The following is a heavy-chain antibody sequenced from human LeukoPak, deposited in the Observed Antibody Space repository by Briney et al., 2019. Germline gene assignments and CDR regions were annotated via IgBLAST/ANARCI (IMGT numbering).Heavy chain of an antibody. D-gene: IGHD6-19*01. CDR1: GFTFSSYS. CDR3: ARDPTSGWYFDY. Sequence: GGSLRLSCAASGFTFSSYSMNWVRQAPGKGLEWVPSISSSSSYIYYADSVKGRFTISRDNAKNSLYLQMNNLRVEDTAIYYCARDPTSGWYFDYWGQGTPVTVSS. V-gene: IGHV3-21*01. CDR2: ISSSSSYI. J-gene: IGHJ4*02.